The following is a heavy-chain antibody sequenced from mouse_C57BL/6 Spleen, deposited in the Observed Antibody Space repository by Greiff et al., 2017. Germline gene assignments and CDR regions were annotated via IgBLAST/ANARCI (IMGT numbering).Heavy chain of an antibody. J-gene: IGHJ1*03. D-gene: IGHD1-1*01. CDR3: ARSAYYGSSHWYFDV. Sequence: EVQLQQSGPELVKPGASVKIPCKASGYTFTDYNMDWVKQSHGKSLEWIGDIIPNNGGTIYNQKFKGKATLTVDKSSSTAYMELRSLTSEDTAVYYCARSAYYGSSHWYFDVWGTGTTVTVSS. CDR2: IIPNNGGT. CDR1: GYTFTDYN. V-gene: IGHV1-18*01.